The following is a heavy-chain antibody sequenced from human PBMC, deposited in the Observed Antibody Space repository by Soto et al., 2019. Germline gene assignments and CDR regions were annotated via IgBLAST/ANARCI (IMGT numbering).Heavy chain of an antibody. CDR3: AKVYCGGDCYPLDYFDY. J-gene: IGHJ4*02. V-gene: IGHV3-23*01. CDR1: GFTFSSYA. D-gene: IGHD2-21*02. Sequence: GGSLRLSCAASGFTFSSYAMSWVRQAPGKGLEWVSAISGSGGSTYYADSVKGRFTISRDNSKNTLYLQMNSLRAEDTAVYYCAKVYCGGDCYPLDYFDYWGQGTLVTVSS. CDR2: ISGSGGST.